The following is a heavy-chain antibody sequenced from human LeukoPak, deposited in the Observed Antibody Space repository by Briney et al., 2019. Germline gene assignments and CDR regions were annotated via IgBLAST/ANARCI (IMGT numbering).Heavy chain of an antibody. CDR1: GFTFSTYW. CDR3: ARSHGDY. CDR2: VKQDGSEK. J-gene: IGHJ4*02. Sequence: GGSLRLSCTASGFTFSTYWMTWVRLAPGKGLEWVANVKQDGSEKHYVDSVKGRFTISRDNAKNSLFLQMNSLRAEDTAVYYCARSHGDYWDQGALVTVSS. V-gene: IGHV3-7*03.